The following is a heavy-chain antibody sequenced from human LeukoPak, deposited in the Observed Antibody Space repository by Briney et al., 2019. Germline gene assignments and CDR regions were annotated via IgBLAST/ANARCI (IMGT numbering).Heavy chain of an antibody. CDR3: ARDRPHYYDSSGYSYYFDY. CDR1: GFTFSSYA. V-gene: IGHV3-30-3*01. D-gene: IGHD3-22*01. CDR2: ISYDGSNK. Sequence: PGGSLRLSCAAPGFTFSSYAMHWVRQAPGKGLEWVAVISYDGSNKYYADSVKGRFTFSRDNSKNTLYLQMNSLRAEDTAVYYCARDRPHYYDSSGYSYYFDYWGQGTLVTVSS. J-gene: IGHJ4*02.